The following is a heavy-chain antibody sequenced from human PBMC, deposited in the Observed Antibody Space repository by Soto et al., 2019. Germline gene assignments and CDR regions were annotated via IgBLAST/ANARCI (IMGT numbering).Heavy chain of an antibody. CDR2: ISGSGGST. J-gene: IGHJ4*02. V-gene: IGHV3-23*01. Sequence: PGGSLRLSCAASGFTFSSYAMSWVRQAPGKGLEWVSAISGSGGSTYYADSVKGRFTISRDNSKNTLYLQMNSLRAEDTAVYYCAKGSTIFGVVSSFAYWGQGTLVTSPQ. CDR3: AKGSTIFGVVSSFAY. CDR1: GFTFSSYA. D-gene: IGHD3-3*01.